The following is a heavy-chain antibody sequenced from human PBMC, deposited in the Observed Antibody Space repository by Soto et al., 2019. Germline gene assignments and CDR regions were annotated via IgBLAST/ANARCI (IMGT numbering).Heavy chain of an antibody. Sequence: PGGSLRLSCAASGFTFSSYDMHWVRQATGKGLEWVSAIGTAGDTYYPDSVKGRFTISRENAKNSLYLQMNSLRAGDTAVYYCARSWSGYYPNDYWGQGTLVTVS. J-gene: IGHJ4*02. D-gene: IGHD3-3*01. CDR3: ARSWSGYYPNDY. V-gene: IGHV3-13*01. CDR1: GFTFSSYD. CDR2: IGTAGDT.